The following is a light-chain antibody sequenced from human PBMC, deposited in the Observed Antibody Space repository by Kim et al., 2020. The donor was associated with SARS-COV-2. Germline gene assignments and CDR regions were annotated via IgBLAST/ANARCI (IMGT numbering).Light chain of an antibody. Sequence: GPSVTISFTGSSSNVRSYTYVSCFQQHPGKAPTLVIFDVKRRPSGVPDRFSGSKSGNTASLTISGLQTADEATYYCSSYAGSSTLIFGGGTQLTVL. CDR1: SSNVRSYTY. CDR3: SSYAGSSTLI. V-gene: IGLV2-11*03. J-gene: IGLJ2*01. CDR2: DVK.